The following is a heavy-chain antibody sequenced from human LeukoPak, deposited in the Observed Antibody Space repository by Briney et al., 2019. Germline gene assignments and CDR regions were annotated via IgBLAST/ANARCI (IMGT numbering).Heavy chain of an antibody. CDR2: IYYSGST. J-gene: IGHJ6*02. Sequence: SETLSLTCTVSGGSISSGDYYWSWIRQPPGKGLEWIGYIYYSGSTYYNLSLKSRVTISVDTSKNQFSLKLSSVTAADTAVYYCARVEEIVVVVAASIPNSYGMDVWGQGTTVTVSS. D-gene: IGHD2-15*01. CDR1: GGSISSGDYY. V-gene: IGHV4-30-4*01. CDR3: ARVEEIVVVVAASIPNSYGMDV.